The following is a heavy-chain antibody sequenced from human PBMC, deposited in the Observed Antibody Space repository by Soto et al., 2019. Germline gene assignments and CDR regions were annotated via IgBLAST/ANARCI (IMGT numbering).Heavy chain of an antibody. D-gene: IGHD2-8*01. J-gene: IGHJ5*02. CDR3: ARDTNSLDL. CDR2: IYHTGDT. V-gene: IGHV4-38-2*02. Sequence: SETLSLTCVVSSYSISSGFFWAWIRQPPGKGLEWVGSIYHTGDTHYNPSPRSQVSMSVDTSKNHFSLRLTYLTAADTAVYFCARDTNSLDLWGQGILVTVSS. CDR1: SYSISSGFF.